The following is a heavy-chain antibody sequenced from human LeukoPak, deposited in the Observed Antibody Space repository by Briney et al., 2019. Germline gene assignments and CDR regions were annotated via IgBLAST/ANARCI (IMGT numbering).Heavy chain of an antibody. CDR3: ATTRVTTTRLDY. V-gene: IGHV1-2*02. D-gene: IGHD5-12*01. J-gene: IGHJ4*02. CDR1: GYTFTGQY. Sequence: ASVKVSCKTSGYTFTGQYLHWVRQAPGQGLEWMGWINPNSGGTKSAQKFQGRVIMTRDTSISTAYMELTSLRSDDTAVYYCATTRVTTTRLDYWGQGTLVTVSS. CDR2: INPNSGGT.